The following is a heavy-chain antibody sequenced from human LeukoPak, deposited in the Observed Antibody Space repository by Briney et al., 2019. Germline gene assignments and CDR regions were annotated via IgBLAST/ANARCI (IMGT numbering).Heavy chain of an antibody. D-gene: IGHD6-13*01. J-gene: IGHJ4*02. CDR3: ARGPIAATGDY. CDR1: GYTFTSYG. V-gene: IGHV1-18*01. Sequence: ASVKVSCKASGYTFTSYGITWVRQAPGQGLEWMGWINANNGNTNYAQYLQGRVTMTRDTSTSAAYMDLRSLRSDDTAVYYCARGPIAATGDYWGQGTLVTVSS. CDR2: INANNGNT.